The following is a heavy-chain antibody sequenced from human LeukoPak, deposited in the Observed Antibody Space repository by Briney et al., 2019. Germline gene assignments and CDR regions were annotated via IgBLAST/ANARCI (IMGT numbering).Heavy chain of an antibody. V-gene: IGHV4-34*01. Sequence: SETLSLTCAVYGGSFSGYYWSWIRQPPGKGLEWIGEINHSRSTNYNPSLKSRVTISVDTSKNQFSLKLSSVTAADTAVYYCARGPLLRYCSSTSCYAYYYYGMDVWGQGTTVTVSS. D-gene: IGHD2-2*01. CDR3: ARGPLLRYCSSTSCYAYYYYGMDV. CDR2: INHSRST. CDR1: GGSFSGYY. J-gene: IGHJ6*02.